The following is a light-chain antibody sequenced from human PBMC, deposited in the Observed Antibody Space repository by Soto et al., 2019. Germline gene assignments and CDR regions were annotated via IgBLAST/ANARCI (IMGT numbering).Light chain of an antibody. V-gene: IGLV7-46*01. Sequence: QAVVTQEPSLTVSPGGPVTLTCASSTGAVTSGHYPYWFQQRPGQAPRTLIYNTFNKHSWTPARFSGSLLGGKAALTLSGAQPEDEADYYCLLSYGDLYVVFGGGTKLTVL. CDR2: NTF. CDR1: TGAVTSGHY. CDR3: LLSYGDLYVV. J-gene: IGLJ2*01.